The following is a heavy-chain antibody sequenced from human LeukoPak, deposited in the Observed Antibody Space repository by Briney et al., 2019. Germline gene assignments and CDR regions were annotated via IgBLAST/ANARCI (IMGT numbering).Heavy chain of an antibody. CDR1: GFTFSSYE. J-gene: IGHJ6*02. Sequence: PGGSLRLSCAASGFTFSSYEVDWVRQAPGKGLEWVSYISSSGSTIYYADSVKGRFTISRDNAKNSLYLQMTSLRPEDTALYYCAKHLRATNTYIFFGLDVWGQGTTVTVSS. D-gene: IGHD1-26*01. CDR2: ISSSGSTI. CDR3: AKHLRATNTYIFFGLDV. V-gene: IGHV3-48*03.